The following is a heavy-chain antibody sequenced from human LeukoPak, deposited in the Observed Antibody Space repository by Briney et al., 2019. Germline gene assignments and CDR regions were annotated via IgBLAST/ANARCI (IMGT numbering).Heavy chain of an antibody. CDR1: GYTFTSYG. J-gene: IGHJ4*02. Sequence: ASVKVSCKASGYTFTSYGISWVGQAPGQGLEWMGWISGYNGNTNYAQNLQGRVTMTTDTSTSTAYMELRSLRSDDTAVYYCARVAEQLVDYWGQGTLVTVSS. V-gene: IGHV1-18*01. CDR2: ISGYNGNT. D-gene: IGHD6-13*01. CDR3: ARVAEQLVDY.